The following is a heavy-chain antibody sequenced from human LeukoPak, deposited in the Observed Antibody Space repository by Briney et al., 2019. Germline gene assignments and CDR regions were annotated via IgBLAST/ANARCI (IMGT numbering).Heavy chain of an antibody. Sequence: SETLSLTCTVSGGSISSYYWSWIQQPPGKGLEWIGYISYSGTTNYNPSLKSRVTISVDTSKNQFSLRLTSVTAADTAVYYCARHVGYYDSSNFYYGWFGPWGRGTLVTVSS. CDR2: ISYSGTT. J-gene: IGHJ5*02. CDR1: GGSISSYY. D-gene: IGHD3-22*01. V-gene: IGHV4-59*08. CDR3: ARHVGYYDSSNFYYGWFGP.